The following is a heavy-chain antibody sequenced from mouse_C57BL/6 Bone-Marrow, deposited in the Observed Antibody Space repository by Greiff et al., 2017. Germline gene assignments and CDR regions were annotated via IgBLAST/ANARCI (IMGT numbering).Heavy chain of an antibody. CDR1: GYTFTSYW. CDR2: FTPSNGGT. CDR3: ARRATIVTGYYARDD. J-gene: IGHJ4*01. Sequence: QVQLQQPGTELVKPGASVKLSCKASGYTFTSYWMHWVKQRPGQGLEWIGNFTPSNGGTNYNEKFKSKAKLTVDKSSSTAYMQLSSLTSEDAAVYYCARRATIVTGYYARDDWGQGTSVTVSS. D-gene: IGHD2-5*01. V-gene: IGHV1-53*01.